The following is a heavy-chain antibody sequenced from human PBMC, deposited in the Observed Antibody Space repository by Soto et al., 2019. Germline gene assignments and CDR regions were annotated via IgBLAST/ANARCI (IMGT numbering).Heavy chain of an antibody. J-gene: IGHJ3*02. CDR1: GGTSSSNA. CDR3: ARVTGSHYVGAFDI. Sequence: VQLVQSGAEVKKTGSSVKVSCKASGGTSSSNAISWVRQAPGQGLEWMGGIIPRYGTTNYALKFRGRVTISADESTSTVYMKLTSLRFEDTALYFCARVTGSHYVGAFDIWGQGTMVIVSS. CDR2: IIPRYGTT. D-gene: IGHD1-26*01. V-gene: IGHV1-69*01.